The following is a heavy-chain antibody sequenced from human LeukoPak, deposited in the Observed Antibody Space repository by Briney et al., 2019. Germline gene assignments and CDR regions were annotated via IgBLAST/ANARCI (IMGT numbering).Heavy chain of an antibody. D-gene: IGHD5-24*01. CDR3: ARDHRWAFDI. Sequence: GGSLRLSCAASGFTFSSYWMHWVRQAPGKGLEWISYCSERNMIYYADSVKGRFTISRDNAKNSLYLQMNSLRDEDTAVYYCARDHRWAFDIWGQGTMVTVSS. V-gene: IGHV3-69-1*02. CDR1: GFTFSSYW. J-gene: IGHJ3*02. CDR2: CSERNMI.